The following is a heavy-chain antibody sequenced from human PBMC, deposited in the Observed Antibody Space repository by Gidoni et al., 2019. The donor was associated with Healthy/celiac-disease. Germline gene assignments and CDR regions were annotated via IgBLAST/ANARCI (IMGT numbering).Heavy chain of an antibody. Sequence: EVQLVESGGGLVQPGGSLRLSCAASGFTFSSYSMNWVRQAPGKGLEWVSYISSSSSTIYYADSVKGRFTISRDNAKNSLYLQMNSLRAEDTAVYYCARAGWGDGYNLDYYYGMDVWGQGTTVTVSS. CDR3: ARAGWGDGYNLDYYYGMDV. CDR1: GFTFSSYS. J-gene: IGHJ6*02. D-gene: IGHD5-12*01. V-gene: IGHV3-48*01. CDR2: ISSSSSTI.